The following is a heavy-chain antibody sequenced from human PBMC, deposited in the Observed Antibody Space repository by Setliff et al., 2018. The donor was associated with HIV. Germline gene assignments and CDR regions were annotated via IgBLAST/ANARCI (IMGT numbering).Heavy chain of an antibody. Sequence: NPSETLSLTCTVSGGSVNDFYCNWIRQPPGKGPEWNGYIHSSGSTIYNPSLKSRITISLDTSKEQFSLELSSATAADTAVYYCATLDHSGGNFLAYWGQGSLVTVSS. J-gene: IGHJ4*02. CDR2: IHSSGST. CDR1: GGSVNDFY. CDR3: ATLDHSGGNFLAY. D-gene: IGHD2-21*02. V-gene: IGHV4-4*09.